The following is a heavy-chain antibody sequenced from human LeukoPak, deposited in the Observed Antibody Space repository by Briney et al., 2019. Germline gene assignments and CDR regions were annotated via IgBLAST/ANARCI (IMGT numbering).Heavy chain of an antibody. CDR3: AGGGSEQWLVALDY. CDR2: INHSGST. CDR1: GFTVSSNY. V-gene: IGHV4-34*01. J-gene: IGHJ4*02. Sequence: GSLRLSCAASGFTVSSNYMSWVRQAPGKGLEWIGEINHSGSTNYNPSLKSRVTISVDTSKNQFSLKLSSVTAADTAVYYCAGGGSEQWLVALDYWGQGTLVTVSS. D-gene: IGHD6-19*01.